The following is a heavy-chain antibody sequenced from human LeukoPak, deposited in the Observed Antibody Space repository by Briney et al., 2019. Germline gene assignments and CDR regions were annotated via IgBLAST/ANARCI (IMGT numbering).Heavy chain of an antibody. V-gene: IGHV1-3*01. Sequence: ASVKVSCKASGYTFTSCAMHWVRQAPGQRLEWMGWINAGNGNTKYSQKFQGRVTITRDTSASTAYMELSSLRSEDTAVYYCARDRTDTAMVYGMDVWGQGTTVTVSS. D-gene: IGHD5-18*01. CDR2: INAGNGNT. CDR1: GYTFTSCA. CDR3: ARDRTDTAMVYGMDV. J-gene: IGHJ6*02.